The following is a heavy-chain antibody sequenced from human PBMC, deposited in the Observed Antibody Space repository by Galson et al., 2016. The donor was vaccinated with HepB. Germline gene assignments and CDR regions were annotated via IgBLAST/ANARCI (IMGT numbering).Heavy chain of an antibody. D-gene: IGHD3-22*01. CDR3: STDQESYYHDTSGRFLAY. Sequence: SLRLSCAASGFSFTNAWMSWVRRAPGKGLEWVGRIKRKTDGGTTDYAAPVKGRFAISRDDSKNTLFLQMSGLRTEDTAVYYCSTDQESYYHDTSGRFLAYWGQGTLVTVSS. J-gene: IGHJ4*02. CDR2: IKRKTDGGTT. V-gene: IGHV3-15*01. CDR1: GFSFTNAW.